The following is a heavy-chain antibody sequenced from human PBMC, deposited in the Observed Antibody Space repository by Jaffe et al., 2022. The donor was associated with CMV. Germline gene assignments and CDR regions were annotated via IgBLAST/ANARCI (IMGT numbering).Heavy chain of an antibody. CDR3: ARRGIFDLFDP. V-gene: IGHV4-39*01. D-gene: IGHD6-13*01. CDR2: IYYSGST. Sequence: QLQLQESGPGLVKPSETLSLTCTVSGGSISSSSYYWGWIRQPPGKGLEWIGSIYYSGSTYYNPSLKSRVTISVDTSKNQFSLKLSSVTAADTAVYYCARRGIFDLFDPWGQGTLVTVSS. J-gene: IGHJ5*02. CDR1: GGSISSSSYY.